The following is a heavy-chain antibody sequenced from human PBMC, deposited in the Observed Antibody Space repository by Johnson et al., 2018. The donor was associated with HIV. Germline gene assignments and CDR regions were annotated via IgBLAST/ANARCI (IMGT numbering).Heavy chain of an antibody. CDR3: ARDKANWGPSRDVGAFDI. CDR2: ISYDGSNK. J-gene: IGHJ3*02. D-gene: IGHD7-27*01. V-gene: IGHV3-30-3*01. CDR1: GFTFSSYA. Sequence: QVQLVESGGGVVQPGRSLRLSCAASGFTFSSYAMYWVRQAPGKGLEWVAFISYDGSNKYYADSVKGRLTLSRDNSKNTLYLQMNSLRAEDTAVYYCARDKANWGPSRDVGAFDIWGQGTMVTVSS.